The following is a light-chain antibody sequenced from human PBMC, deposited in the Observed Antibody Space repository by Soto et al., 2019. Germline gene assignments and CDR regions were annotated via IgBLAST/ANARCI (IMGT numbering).Light chain of an antibody. CDR3: QYHTDWPPYT. CDR1: QSVGRY. J-gene: IGKJ2*01. V-gene: IGKV3-11*02. CDR2: DSS. Sequence: EMVLTQSLATLSLSPGDRATLSCRASQSVGRYLAWYQQRPGQAPRLLIYDSSNRVTDIPARFSGNGSGRDFTLTISSLEPEDFAVYYCQYHTDWPPYTFGQGTTLEI.